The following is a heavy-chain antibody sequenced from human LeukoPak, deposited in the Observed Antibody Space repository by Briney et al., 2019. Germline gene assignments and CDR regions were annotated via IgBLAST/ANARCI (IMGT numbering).Heavy chain of an antibody. J-gene: IGHJ4*02. CDR1: GFTFSIYA. CDR3: AKRDSPDSSGSPLDF. Sequence: GGSLRLSCAASGFTFSIYAMTWVPQAPGKGVEWVSGISSTGTYTHYADSVQGRFIISRDNSKNTLYVQMNSLRADDTAVYYCAKRDSPDSSGSPLDFWGQGTLVTVSS. D-gene: IGHD3-22*01. V-gene: IGHV3-23*01. CDR2: ISSTGTYT.